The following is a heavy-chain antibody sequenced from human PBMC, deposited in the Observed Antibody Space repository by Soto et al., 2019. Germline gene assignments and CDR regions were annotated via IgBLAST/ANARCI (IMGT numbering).Heavy chain of an antibody. CDR3: ARVPTP. Sequence: SETLSLTCTVSGGSISSGDYYWSWIRQPPGKVLEWIVYIYYSGSTYYNASLKSRVTISLDRSKNQFSLKLSSVTAAETSVYYSARVPTPWGQGTLVTVSS. CDR2: IYYSGST. J-gene: IGHJ5*02. CDR1: GGSISSGDYY. D-gene: IGHD2-2*01. V-gene: IGHV4-30-4*02.